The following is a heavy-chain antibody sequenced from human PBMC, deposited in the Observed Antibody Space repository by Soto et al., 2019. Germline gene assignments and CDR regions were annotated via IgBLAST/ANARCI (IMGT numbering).Heavy chain of an antibody. Sequence: ASVKVSCKASGYTFTSYGISWVRQAPGQGLEWMGWISAYNGNTNYAQKLQDRVTMTTDTSTSTAHMELRSLRSDDTAVYYCARGGALTYCDFWSGYPESFHGMDVWGQGTTVTVSS. CDR3: ARGGALTYCDFWSGYPESFHGMDV. J-gene: IGHJ6*02. CDR1: GYTFTSYG. V-gene: IGHV1-18*01. CDR2: ISAYNGNT. D-gene: IGHD3-3*01.